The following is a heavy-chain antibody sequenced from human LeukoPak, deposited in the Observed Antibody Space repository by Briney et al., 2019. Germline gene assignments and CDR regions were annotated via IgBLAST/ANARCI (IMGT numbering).Heavy chain of an antibody. CDR3: ATWTRLKNLDY. V-gene: IGHV4-39*01. D-gene: IGHD3/OR15-3a*01. J-gene: IGHJ4*02. CDR1: GGSISSSSYY. CDR2: IYYSGNT. Sequence: SETLSLTCTVSGGSISSSSYYWGWIRQPPGKGLEWIGTIYYSGNTYYNPSLKSRVTISVDTSKNQFSLKLSSVTAADTAMYYCATWTRLKNLDYWGQGTLVNVSS.